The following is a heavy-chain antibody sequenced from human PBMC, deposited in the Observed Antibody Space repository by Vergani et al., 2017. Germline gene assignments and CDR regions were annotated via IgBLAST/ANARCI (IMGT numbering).Heavy chain of an antibody. D-gene: IGHD3-10*01. CDR1: GYTFTDHY. V-gene: IGHV1-69*13. Sequence: VQLVQSGAEVKKPGATMKISCKVSGYTFTDHYMHWVKQAPGKGLEWMGGIIPIFGTANYAQKFQSRVTITADESTSTAYMELSSLRSEDTAVYYCARDHYGSGSYYNYYYYYGMDVWGQGTTVTVSS. CDR3: ARDHYGSGSYYNYYYYYGMDV. CDR2: IIPIFGTA. J-gene: IGHJ6*02.